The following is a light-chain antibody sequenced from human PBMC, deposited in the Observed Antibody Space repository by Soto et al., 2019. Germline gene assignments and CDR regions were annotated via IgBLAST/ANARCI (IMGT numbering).Light chain of an antibody. CDR1: QSVSSY. CDR2: DAS. V-gene: IGKV3-11*01. J-gene: IGKJ4*01. CDR3: QHRSNWLA. Sequence: EIVLTQSPATLSLSAWERASLSCRASQSVSSYLAWYQQKPGQAPRLLIYDASNRATGIPARFSGSGSGTDFTLTITSLEPEDFAVYYCQHRSNWLAFGGGTKVDIK.